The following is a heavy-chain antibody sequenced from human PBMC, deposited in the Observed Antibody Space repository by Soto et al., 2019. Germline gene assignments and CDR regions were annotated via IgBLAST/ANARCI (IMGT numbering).Heavy chain of an antibody. V-gene: IGHV1-24*01. J-gene: IGHJ6*03. D-gene: IGHD5-12*01. Sequence: GASVKVSCKVSGYTLTELSIHWVRQAPGKGLEWMGGLNPEDGETSYAQKFQGRVTMTRNTSISTAYMELSSLRSEDTAVYYCARSVDTITTWGYYYYYMDVWGKGTTVTVSS. CDR2: LNPEDGET. CDR1: GYTLTELS. CDR3: ARSVDTITTWGYYYYYMDV.